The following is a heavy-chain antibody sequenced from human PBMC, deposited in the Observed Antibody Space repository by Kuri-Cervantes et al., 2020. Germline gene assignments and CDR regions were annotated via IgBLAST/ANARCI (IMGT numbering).Heavy chain of an antibody. CDR1: GFIFSSFD. CDR3: ARARFSGYEYFEN. D-gene: IGHD5-12*01. V-gene: IGHV3-33*01. Sequence: GGSLRLSCATSGFIFSSFDMHWVRQAPGKGLEWVSIIWFDGTKIYYADSVKGRFTNSRDDSKSTLYLQMNSLRVEDTAVYYCARARFSGYEYFENWGQGTQVTVSS. CDR2: IWFDGTKI. J-gene: IGHJ4*02.